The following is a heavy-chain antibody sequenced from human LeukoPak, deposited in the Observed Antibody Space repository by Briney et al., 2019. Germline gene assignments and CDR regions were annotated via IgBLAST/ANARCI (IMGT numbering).Heavy chain of an antibody. Sequence: GGTLRLSCAASGFTFSSYGMSWVRQAPGKGLEWVSAISGSGGSTYYADSVKGRFTISRDNSKNSLYLHMNSLRAEDTAVCYCARDNPMVRGSDAFDIWGQGTMVTVSS. J-gene: IGHJ3*02. V-gene: IGHV3-23*01. CDR3: ARDNPMVRGSDAFDI. D-gene: IGHD3-10*01. CDR2: ISGSGGST. CDR1: GFTFSSYG.